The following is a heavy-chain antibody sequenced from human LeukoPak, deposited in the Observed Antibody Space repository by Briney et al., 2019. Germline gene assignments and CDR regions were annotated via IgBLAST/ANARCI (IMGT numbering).Heavy chain of an antibody. J-gene: IGHJ4*02. V-gene: IGHV1-69*13. CDR2: IIPIFGTA. D-gene: IGHD1-7*01. Sequence: VRVSCKASGGTFSSYAISWVRQAPGQGLEWMGGIIPIFGTANYAQKFQGRVTITADKSTSTAYMELSSLRSEDTAVYYCARGDAKSLELHFYYWGQGTLVTVSS. CDR3: ARGDAKSLELHFYY. CDR1: GGTFSSYA.